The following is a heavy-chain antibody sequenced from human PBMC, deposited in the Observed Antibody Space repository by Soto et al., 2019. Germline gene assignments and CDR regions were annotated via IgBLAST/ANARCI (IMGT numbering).Heavy chain of an antibody. CDR3: VKVGGYSYGYYYYGMDV. V-gene: IGHV3-64D*08. CDR2: ISSNGGST. CDR1: GFTFSSYA. J-gene: IGHJ6*02. D-gene: IGHD5-18*01. Sequence: GGSLVLSCSASGFTFSSYAMHWGRQAPGEGLEYVSAISSNGGSTCYADSVKGRFTISRDNSKNTLYLQMSSLRAEDTAVYYCVKVGGYSYGYYYYGMDVWGQGTTVTVSS.